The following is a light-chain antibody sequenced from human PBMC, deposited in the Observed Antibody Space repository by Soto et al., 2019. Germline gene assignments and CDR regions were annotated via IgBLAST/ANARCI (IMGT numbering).Light chain of an antibody. Sequence: SYELTQPPSVSVSPGQTASITCSGDKLGNKYASGYQQKPGQSPVLVMYQDTKRPSGIPERFSGSNSGNAATLTISGTQAMDEADYYCQAWDTSTVVFGGGTKLTVL. CDR3: QAWDTSTVV. J-gene: IGLJ2*01. CDR2: QDT. V-gene: IGLV3-1*01. CDR1: KLGNKY.